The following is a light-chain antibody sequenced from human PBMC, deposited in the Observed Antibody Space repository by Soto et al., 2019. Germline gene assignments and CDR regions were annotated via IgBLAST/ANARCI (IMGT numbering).Light chain of an antibody. Sequence: EIVLTQSPATLSLSPGERATLSCRASQSVSSYLAWYQQKPGQAPRLLIYDASNRATGIPARFSGSGSGTDFTLPISSLEPEDFAVYYCQQRSNWPPTFGQGTRPEIK. J-gene: IGKJ5*01. CDR3: QQRSNWPPT. CDR2: DAS. CDR1: QSVSSY. V-gene: IGKV3-11*01.